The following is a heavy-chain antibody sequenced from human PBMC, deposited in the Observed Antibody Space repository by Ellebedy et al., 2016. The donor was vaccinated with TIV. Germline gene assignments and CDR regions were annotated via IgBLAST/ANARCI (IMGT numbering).Heavy chain of an antibody. Sequence: SQTPSLTCAISGDRVSSHSAAWNWFRPSPSRGLECLRRTYFRSKWFFDYAVSVKSRMPFKVDTSKNQFPLQLNSVTPEDTAVYLCARDKTFAGSSRYYYGMDVWGQGITVTVSS. CDR1: GDRVSSHSAA. CDR3: ARDKTFAGSSRYYYGMDV. D-gene: IGHD6-13*01. J-gene: IGHJ6*02. V-gene: IGHV6-1*01. CDR2: TYFRSKWFF.